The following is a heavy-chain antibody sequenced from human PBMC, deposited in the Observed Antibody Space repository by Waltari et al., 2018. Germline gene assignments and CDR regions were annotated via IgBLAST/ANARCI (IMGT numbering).Heavy chain of an antibody. CDR2: INTDGSTI. CDR1: GFTFSPYW. Sequence: EVQLAESGGGLVQPGESLRLSCAASGFTFSPYWMHWVRQGPGKGLGSVSRINTDGSTINYADSVKGRFTISRDNAKNTLYLQMNSLRAEDTAVYYCTREDYGGKDYWGQGTLVTGSS. D-gene: IGHD4-17*01. V-gene: IGHV3-74*01. J-gene: IGHJ4*02. CDR3: TREDYGGKDY.